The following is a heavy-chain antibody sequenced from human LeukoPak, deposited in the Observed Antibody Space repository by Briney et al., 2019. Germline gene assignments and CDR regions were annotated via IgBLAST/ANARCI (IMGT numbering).Heavy chain of an antibody. CDR1: GFTFSSYA. V-gene: IGHV3-23*01. CDR2: ISGSGGST. D-gene: IGHD3-22*01. Sequence: GRSLRLSCAASGFTFSSYAMSWVRQAPGKGLEWVSAISGSGGSTYYADSVKGRFTISRDNSKNTLYLQMNSLRAEDTAVYYCAKDSFDSSGYSPLNYWGQGTLVTVSS. J-gene: IGHJ4*02. CDR3: AKDSFDSSGYSPLNY.